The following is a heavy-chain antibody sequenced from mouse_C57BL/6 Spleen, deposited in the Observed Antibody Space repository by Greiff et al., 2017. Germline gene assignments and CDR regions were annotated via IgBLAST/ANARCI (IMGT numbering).Heavy chain of an antibody. CDR1: GYTFTSYW. CDR3: ALLRRDYFDY. D-gene: IGHD1-1*01. V-gene: IGHV1-69*01. J-gene: IGHJ2*01. CDR2: IDPSDSYT. Sequence: QVQLQQPGAELVMPGASVKLSCKASGYTFTSYWMHWVKQRPGQGLEWIGEIDPSDSYTNYTQKFKGKSTLTVDKSSSTAYMQLSSLTSEDSAVYYCALLRRDYFDYWGQGTTLTVSS.